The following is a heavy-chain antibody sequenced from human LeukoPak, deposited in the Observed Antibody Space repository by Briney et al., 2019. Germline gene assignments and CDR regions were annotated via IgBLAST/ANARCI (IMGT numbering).Heavy chain of an antibody. CDR1: GYTFSNAW. CDR3: TARYFDWLLPRGTFDY. Sequence: GGSLRLSCAASGYTFSNAWMSWVRQAPGKGLEWVGRIKSKTDGGTTDYAAPVKGRFTISRDDSKNTLYLQMNSLKTEDTAVYYCTARYFDWLLPRGTFDYWGQGTLVTVSS. CDR2: IKSKTDGGTT. J-gene: IGHJ4*02. V-gene: IGHV3-15*01. D-gene: IGHD3-9*01.